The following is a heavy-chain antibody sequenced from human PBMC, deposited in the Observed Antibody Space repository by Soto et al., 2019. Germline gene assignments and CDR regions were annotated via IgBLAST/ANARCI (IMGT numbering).Heavy chain of an antibody. V-gene: IGHV3-30-3*01. Sequence: QVQLVESGGGVVQPGRSLRLSCAASGFTFSSYAMHWVRQAPGKGLAWVAVISYDGSNKYYADSVKGRFTISRDNSKNTLYLQMTSLRAEDTAVYYCARKAFDIWGQGTMVTVSS. CDR1: GFTFSSYA. CDR3: ARKAFDI. CDR2: ISYDGSNK. J-gene: IGHJ3*02.